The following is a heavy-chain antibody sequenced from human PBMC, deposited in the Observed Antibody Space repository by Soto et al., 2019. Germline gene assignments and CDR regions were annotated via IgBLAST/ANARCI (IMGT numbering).Heavy chain of an antibody. CDR1: GFTFTSSA. CDR3: EADHYGCNSFDY. V-gene: IGHV1-58*01. Sequence: QMQLVQSGPEVKKPGTSVKVSCKASGFTFTSSAVQWGRQARGQRLEWIGWIVVGSGNTNYAQKFQERVTLTRDMATSTGYMALSRLRSEDTAVYYCEADHYGCNSFDYWGKGTLVTVAS. J-gene: IGHJ4*02. CDR2: IVVGSGNT. D-gene: IGHD4-17*01.